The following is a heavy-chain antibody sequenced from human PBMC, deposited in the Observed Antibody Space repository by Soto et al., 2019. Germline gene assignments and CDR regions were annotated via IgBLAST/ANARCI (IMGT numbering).Heavy chain of an antibody. CDR1: GGTFSSYA. CDR2: IISILGTA. CDR3: ARGKDCGGDCFWFDP. Sequence: QVQLVQSGAEVKKPGSSVKVSCKASGGTFSSYAISWVRQAPGQGLEWMGGIISILGTANYAQKFQGRVTITSDESTRTAYMELSSLRSEDTAVEYGARGKDCGGDCFWFDPRGQGTLVTVAS. J-gene: IGHJ5*02. V-gene: IGHV1-69*05. D-gene: IGHD2-21*02.